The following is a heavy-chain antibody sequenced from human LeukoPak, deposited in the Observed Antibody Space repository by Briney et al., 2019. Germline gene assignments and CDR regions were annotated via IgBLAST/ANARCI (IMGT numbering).Heavy chain of an antibody. CDR3: AREWGDFGSGGHPPYGMDV. J-gene: IGHJ6*02. CDR2: ISAYDGNT. CDR1: GYTFNTYG. D-gene: IGHD3-10*01. Sequence: GASVKVSCKASGYTFNTYGISWVRQAPGQGLEWMGWISAYDGNTRYGQNFQGRVTMTTDTSTSTAYMDLRGLRSDDTAVYYCAREWGDFGSGGHPPYGMDVWGQGTTVTVSS. V-gene: IGHV1-18*04.